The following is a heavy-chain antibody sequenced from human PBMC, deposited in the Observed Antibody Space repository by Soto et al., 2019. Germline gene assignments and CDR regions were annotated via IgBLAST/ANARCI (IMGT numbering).Heavy chain of an antibody. CDR1: GFTFSNYW. CDR3: TRDFYYGGESDY. V-gene: IGHV3-7*01. CDR2: IKQDESEK. J-gene: IGHJ4*02. D-gene: IGHD4-17*01. Sequence: PGGSLRLSCAASGFTFSNYWMSWVRQAPGKGLEWVANIKQDESEKYFLGSVKGRFTISRDNAKSSLYLQMNSLRAEDTAVYYCTRDFYYGGESDYWGQGTLVTVSS.